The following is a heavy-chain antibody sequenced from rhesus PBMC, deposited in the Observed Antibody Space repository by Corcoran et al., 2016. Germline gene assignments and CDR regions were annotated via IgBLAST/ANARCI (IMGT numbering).Heavy chain of an antibody. CDR3: ARASYEDDYVYFDY. CDR2: IYGNSAST. D-gene: IGHD3-9*01. J-gene: IGHJ4*01. V-gene: IGHV4S9*01. Sequence: QVQLQESGPGLVKPSETLSLTCAVSGGSISDYYYWNWIRQPPGQGLEWIGNIYGNSASTYYNPSLKSRVTISKDTSKNQFFLKLSSVTAADTAVYYCARASYEDDYVYFDYWGQGVLVTVSS. CDR1: GGSISDYYY.